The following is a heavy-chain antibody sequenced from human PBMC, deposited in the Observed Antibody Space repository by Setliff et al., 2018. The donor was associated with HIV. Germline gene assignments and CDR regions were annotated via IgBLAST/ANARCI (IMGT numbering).Heavy chain of an antibody. Sequence: GASVKVSCKASGYTFTGHYLHWVRQAPGQGLEWLGWVNPNSGDAIYPQNFQGRVTMTRDTSINAAYMELRGLRSDDTAVYYCARNFGLSPSGKYYYYYGMDIWGQGTTVTVS. CDR2: VNPNSGDA. CDR3: ARNFGLSPSGKYYYYYGMDI. V-gene: IGHV1-2*02. D-gene: IGHD3-10*01. J-gene: IGHJ6*02. CDR1: GYTFTGHY.